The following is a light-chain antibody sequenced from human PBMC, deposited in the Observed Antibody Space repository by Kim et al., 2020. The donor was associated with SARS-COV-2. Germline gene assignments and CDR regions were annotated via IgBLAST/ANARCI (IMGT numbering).Light chain of an antibody. CDR2: DAS. CDR1: QSISGY. CDR3: QQRNNWPPAVT. Sequence: SPGESATLSGRASQSISGYVGWYQHKPGQAPRLLIYDASNRATGIPDRFSGSGSGTDFTLTISSLEPEDFAIYYCQQRNNWPPAVTFGGGTKLEI. V-gene: IGKV3-11*01. J-gene: IGKJ4*01.